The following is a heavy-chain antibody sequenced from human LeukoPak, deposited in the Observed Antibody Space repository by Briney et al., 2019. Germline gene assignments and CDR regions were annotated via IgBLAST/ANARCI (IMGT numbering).Heavy chain of an antibody. V-gene: IGHV5-51*01. CDR1: GYSFTSYW. CDR3: ARHRRYFDWLSAFDI. J-gene: IGHJ3*02. Sequence: GESLKISCKGSGYSFTSYWIGWVRQMPGKGLEWMGIIYPGDSDTRYSPSFQGQVTISADKSISTAYLQWSSLKASDTAMYYCARHRRYFDWLSAFDIWGQGTMVTVSS. CDR2: IYPGDSDT. D-gene: IGHD3-9*01.